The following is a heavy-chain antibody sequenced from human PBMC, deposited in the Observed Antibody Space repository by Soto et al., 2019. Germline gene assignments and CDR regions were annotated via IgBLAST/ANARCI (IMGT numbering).Heavy chain of an antibody. CDR3: ARERDDYYYYYMDV. V-gene: IGHV3-53*04. CDR1: GLTVSSNY. CDR2: IYSGGST. Sequence: GGSLRLSCAASGLTVSSNYMSWVRQAPGKGLEWVSVIYSGGSTYYADSVKGRFTISRHNSKNTLYLQMNSLRAEDTAVYYCARERDDYYYYYMDVWGKGTTVTVSS. J-gene: IGHJ6*03.